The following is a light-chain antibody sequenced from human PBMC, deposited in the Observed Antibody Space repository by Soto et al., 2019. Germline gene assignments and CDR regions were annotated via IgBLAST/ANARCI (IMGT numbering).Light chain of an antibody. CDR2: DNN. CDR3: GTWESYLSVGV. V-gene: IGLV1-51*01. J-gene: IGLJ2*01. Sequence: QSVLTQPPSVSAAPGQTVTISCSGSGSNIGSNSVSWHQQVPGTAPKLLLYDNNKRPSGIPDRFSGSKSGTSATLGITGLQTADEAEYYCGTWESYLSVGVFGGGTKVTVL. CDR1: GSNIGSNS.